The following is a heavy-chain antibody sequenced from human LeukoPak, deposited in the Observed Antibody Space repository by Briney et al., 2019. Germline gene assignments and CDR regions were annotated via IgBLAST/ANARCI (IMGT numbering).Heavy chain of an antibody. CDR1: GGSISNYY. CDR2: IYTSGST. J-gene: IGHJ4*02. D-gene: IGHD1-26*01. V-gene: IGHV4-4*07. CDR3: ARWEGGSYYDFDY. Sequence: SETLSLTCSVSGGSISNYYWSWIRQPAGKGLEWIGRIYTSGSTNYNPSLKSRVTTSVDKSKNQFSLKLSSVTAADTAVYYCARWEGGSYYDFDYWGQGALVTVSS.